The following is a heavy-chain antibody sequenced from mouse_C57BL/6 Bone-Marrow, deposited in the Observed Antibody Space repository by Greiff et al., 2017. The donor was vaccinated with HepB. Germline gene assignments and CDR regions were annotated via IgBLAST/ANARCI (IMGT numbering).Heavy chain of an antibody. V-gene: IGHV5-6*01. D-gene: IGHD3-2*02. CDR1: GFTFSSYG. Sequence: EVKVVESGGDLVKPGGSLKLSCAASGFTFSSYGMSWVRQTPDKRLEWVATISSGGSYTYYPDSVKGRFTSSRDNAKNTLYLQMSSLKSEDTAMYYCARQLRLYDYWGQGTTLTVSS. CDR3: ARQLRLYDY. J-gene: IGHJ2*01. CDR2: ISSGGSYT.